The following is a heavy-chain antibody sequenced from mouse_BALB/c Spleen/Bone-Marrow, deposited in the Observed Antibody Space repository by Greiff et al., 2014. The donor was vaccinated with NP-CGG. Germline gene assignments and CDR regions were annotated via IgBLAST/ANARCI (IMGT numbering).Heavy chain of an antibody. J-gene: IGHJ4*01. V-gene: IGHV1-69*02. CDR2: IDPSDSYT. CDR1: GYTFTSYW. CDR3: ARHPYYYGPRRGYAMDY. D-gene: IGHD1-1*01. Sequence: LVESGAELVKPGASVKLSCKASGYTFTSYWMHWVKQRPGQGLEWIGEIDPSDSYTNYNQKFKGKATLTVDKSSSTAYMQLSSLTSEDSAVYYCARHPYYYGPRRGYAMDYWGQGTSVTVSS.